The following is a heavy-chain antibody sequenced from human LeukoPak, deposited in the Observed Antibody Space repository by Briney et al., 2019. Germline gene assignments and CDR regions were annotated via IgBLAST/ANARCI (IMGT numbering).Heavy chain of an antibody. CDR1: GGSFSGYY. CDR2: INDSGST. D-gene: IGHD3-22*01. CDR3: AAAYYYDSSGYYSR. V-gene: IGHV4-34*01. Sequence: SETLSLTCAVYGGSFSGYYWSWIRQPPGKGLEWIGEINDSGSTNYNPSLKSRVTISVDTSKNQFSLKLSSVTAADTAVYYCAAAYYYDSSGYYSRWGQGTLVTVSS. J-gene: IGHJ4*02.